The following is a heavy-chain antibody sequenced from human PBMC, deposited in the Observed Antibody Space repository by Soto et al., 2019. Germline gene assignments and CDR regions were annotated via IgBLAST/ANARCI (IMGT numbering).Heavy chain of an antibody. CDR1: GYTFTSYD. CDR2: MNPNSGNT. V-gene: IGHV1-8*01. CDR3: ARERTRGFDL. Sequence: VQLVQSGAEVKKPGASVKVSCKASGYTFTSYDINWGRQATGQGLEWMGWMNPNSGNTAYAQKVLGRVTMTRNTCISTDYMQLSSLRSEGTAVYYCARERTRGFDLEGQVNLVTVSS. J-gene: IGHJ5*02.